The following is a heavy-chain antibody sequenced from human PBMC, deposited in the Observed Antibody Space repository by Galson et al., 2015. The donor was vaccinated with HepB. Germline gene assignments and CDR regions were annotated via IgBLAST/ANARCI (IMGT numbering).Heavy chain of an antibody. CDR1: GYSFSTYG. Sequence: SVKVSCKASGYSFSTYGLSWVRQAPGQGLEWMGWVSGYDGSTNYGQKFQGRVTMTTDTSTTTAYMELRSLRFDDTAVYYCARMGPSAGFLEYWGQGTLVTVS. CDR2: VSGYDGST. CDR3: ARMGPSAGFLEY. J-gene: IGHJ4*02. D-gene: IGHD6-13*01. V-gene: IGHV1-18*01.